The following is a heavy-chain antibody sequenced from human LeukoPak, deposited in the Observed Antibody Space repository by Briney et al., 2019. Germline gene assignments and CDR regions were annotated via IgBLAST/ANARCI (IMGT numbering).Heavy chain of an antibody. CDR1: GFTVSSNY. Sequence: GGSLRLSCAASGFTVSSNYMSWVRQAPGKGLEWVSVIYSGGSTYYADSVKGRFTIPRDNSKNTLYLQMNSLRAEDTAVYYCAKDRKKLLWFGYHDYWGQGTLVTVSS. J-gene: IGHJ4*02. D-gene: IGHD3-10*01. V-gene: IGHV3-53*01. CDR2: IYSGGST. CDR3: AKDRKKLLWFGYHDY.